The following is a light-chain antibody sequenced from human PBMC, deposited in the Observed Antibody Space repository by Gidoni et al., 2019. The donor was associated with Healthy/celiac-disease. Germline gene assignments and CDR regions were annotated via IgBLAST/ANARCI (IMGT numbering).Light chain of an antibody. CDR3: QQYNSYST. V-gene: IGKV1-5*03. CDR2: KAS. J-gene: IGKJ1*01. Sequence: DIQMTQSPSTLSASVGDRVTITCRASQSISSWLAWYQQKPGKAPKLLIYKASSLESGVPSRVSGSGSGTVFTLTISSLQPDDFATYYCQQYNSYSTFGQGTKVEIK. CDR1: QSISSW.